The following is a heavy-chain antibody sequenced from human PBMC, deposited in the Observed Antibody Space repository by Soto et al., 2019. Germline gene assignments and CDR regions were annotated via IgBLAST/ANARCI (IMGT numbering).Heavy chain of an antibody. CDR1: GFTFSKYA. CDR2: ISASGGST. D-gene: IGHD6-25*01. Sequence: EVQLLESGGGLVQPGGSLRLSCAASGFTFSKYAMSWVRQAPGKGLEWVSAISASGGSTYYADSVRGRFTISRDNSKNTLYLQKNSLRAEDTAVYYCAKEMYSSGAYYFYFGMDVWGQATTVTVSS. J-gene: IGHJ6*02. V-gene: IGHV3-23*01. CDR3: AKEMYSSGAYYFYFGMDV.